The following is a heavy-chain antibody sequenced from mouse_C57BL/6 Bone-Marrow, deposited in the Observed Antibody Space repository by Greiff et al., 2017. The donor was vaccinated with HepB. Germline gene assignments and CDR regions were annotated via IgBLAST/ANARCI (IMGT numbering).Heavy chain of an antibody. CDR2: ISDGGSYT. V-gene: IGHV5-4*01. D-gene: IGHD4-1*01. J-gene: IGHJ3*01. Sequence: EVQRVESGGGLVKPGGSLKLSCAASGFTFSSYAMSWVRQTPEKRLEWVATISDGGSYTYYPDNVKGRFTISRDNAKNNLYLQMSHLKSEDTAMYYCAKTGTFAYWGQETLVTVSA. CDR3: AKTGTFAY. CDR1: GFTFSSYA.